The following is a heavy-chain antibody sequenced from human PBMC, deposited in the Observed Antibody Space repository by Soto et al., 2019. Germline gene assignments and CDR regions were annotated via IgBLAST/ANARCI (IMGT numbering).Heavy chain of an antibody. CDR1: GFTFSDYW. V-gene: IGHV3-7*01. CDR2: IKQDGSDK. Sequence: GGSLRLSCAASGFTFSDYWMNWVRQAPGKGLEWVAHIKQDGSDKYYVDSVKGRFTISRDNAKNSLYLQMNSLRAEDTAVYYCARYCSSTSCSYGSVDNWGQGTLVTVSS. J-gene: IGHJ4*02. D-gene: IGHD2-2*01. CDR3: ARYCSSTSCSYGSVDN.